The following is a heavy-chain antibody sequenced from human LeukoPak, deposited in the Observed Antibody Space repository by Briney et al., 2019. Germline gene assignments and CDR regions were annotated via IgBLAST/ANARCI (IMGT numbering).Heavy chain of an antibody. J-gene: IGHJ6*02. CDR1: GFTVSSNY. CDR2: IYSGGST. D-gene: IGHD2-2*01. V-gene: IGHV3-53*01. CDR3: ASGLIPAPYYYYGMDV. Sequence: GGSLRLSCAASGFTVSSNYMSWVRQAPGKGLEWASVIYSGGSTYYADSVKGRFTISRDNSKNTLYLQMNSLRAEDTAVYYCASGLIPAPYYYYGMDVWGHGTTVTVSS.